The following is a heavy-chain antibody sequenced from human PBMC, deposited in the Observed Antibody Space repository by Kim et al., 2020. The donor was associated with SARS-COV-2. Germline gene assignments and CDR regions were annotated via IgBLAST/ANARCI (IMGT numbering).Heavy chain of an antibody. D-gene: IGHD4-17*01. J-gene: IGHJ2*01. V-gene: IGHV3-74*01. CDR3: ARTAYGGNSGSWYFDL. Sequence: SVRGRFTISRDNAKDTLFLKMDSLRAEDTAVYYCARTAYGGNSGSWYFDLWGRGTLVTVSS.